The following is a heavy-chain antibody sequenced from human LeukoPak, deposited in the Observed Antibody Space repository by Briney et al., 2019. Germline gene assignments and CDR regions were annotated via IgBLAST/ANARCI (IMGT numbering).Heavy chain of an antibody. CDR1: GGSISSGHYY. CDR2: IYTSGST. V-gene: IGHV4-61*02. D-gene: IGHD3-22*01. Sequence: SETLSLTCTVSGGSISSGHYYWSWIRQPAGKGLEWIGRIYTSGSTNYNPSLKSRVTISVDTSKNQFSLRLSSVTAADAAVYYCARETYYYDSSAYNYYYYMDVWGKGTTVTVSS. J-gene: IGHJ6*03. CDR3: ARETYYYDSSAYNYYYYMDV.